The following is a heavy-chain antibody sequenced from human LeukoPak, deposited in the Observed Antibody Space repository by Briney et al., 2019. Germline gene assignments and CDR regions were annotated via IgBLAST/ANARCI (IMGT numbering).Heavy chain of an antibody. J-gene: IGHJ1*01. Sequence: PGGSLGLSCAASGFIVSNYYMSWVRQAPGKGLEWVSVIYSGGSTNYADSVKGRFIISRDISKNTLYLQMNGLRVEDTAVYYCARELQFHYYEFRGQGTLGTVSS. D-gene: IGHD3-22*01. V-gene: IGHV3-53*01. CDR2: IYSGGST. CDR1: GFIVSNYY. CDR3: ARELQFHYYEF.